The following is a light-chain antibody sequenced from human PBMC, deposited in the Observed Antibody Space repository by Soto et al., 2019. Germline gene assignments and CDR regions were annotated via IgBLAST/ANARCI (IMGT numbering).Light chain of an antibody. J-gene: IGLJ2*01. Sequence: QSVLTQPPSASGSPGQSVTISCTGTSSDVGGYNSVCWYQQHPGKAPKLMTYEVSRRPSGVPDRFSGSKSGNTASLTVSGLQAEDEADYYCSSYAGSGNVVFGGGTQLTVL. CDR1: SSDVGGYNS. CDR3: SSYAGSGNVV. CDR2: EVS. V-gene: IGLV2-8*01.